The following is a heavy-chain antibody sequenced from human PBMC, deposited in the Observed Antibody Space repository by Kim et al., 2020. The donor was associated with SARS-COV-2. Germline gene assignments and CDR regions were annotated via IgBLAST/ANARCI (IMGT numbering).Heavy chain of an antibody. V-gene: IGHV4-30-4*01. D-gene: IGHD3-9*01. Sequence: SETLSLTCTVSGGSISSGDYYWSWIRQPPGKGLEWIGYIYYSGSTYYNPSLKSRVTISVDTSKNQFSLKLSSVTAADTAGYYCAREVLRYFDWLSTYFDYWGQGTLVTVSS. CDR2: IYYSGST. CDR3: AREVLRYFDWLSTYFDY. CDR1: GGSISSGDYY. J-gene: IGHJ4*02.